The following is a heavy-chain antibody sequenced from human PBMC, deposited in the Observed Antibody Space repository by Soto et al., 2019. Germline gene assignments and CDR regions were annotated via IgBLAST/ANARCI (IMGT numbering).Heavy chain of an antibody. J-gene: IGHJ4*02. Sequence: QVQLVQSGAEVKKPGASVKVSCKVSGYTLTELSMHWVRQAPGKGLEWMGGFDPEDGETIYAQKFQGRDTMTEDTSTDTAYMELSSLRAEDTAVYYCAAIGTTKSRIDYWGQGTLVTVSS. D-gene: IGHD1-1*01. CDR2: FDPEDGET. V-gene: IGHV1-24*01. CDR1: GYTLTELS. CDR3: AAIGTTKSRIDY.